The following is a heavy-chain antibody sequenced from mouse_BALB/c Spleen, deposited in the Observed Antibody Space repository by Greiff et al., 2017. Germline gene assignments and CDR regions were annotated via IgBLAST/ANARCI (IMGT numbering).Heavy chain of an antibody. CDR2: ISSGGST. V-gene: IGHV5-6-5*01. CDR3: AREEDYAWFAY. J-gene: IGHJ3*01. D-gene: IGHD1-1*02. Sequence: EVMLVESGGGLVKPGGSLKLSCAASGFTFSSYAMSWVRQTPEKRLEWVASISSGGSTYYPDSVKGRFTISRDNARNILYLQMSSLRSEDTAMYYCAREEDYAWFAYWGQGTLVTVSA. CDR1: GFTFSSYA.